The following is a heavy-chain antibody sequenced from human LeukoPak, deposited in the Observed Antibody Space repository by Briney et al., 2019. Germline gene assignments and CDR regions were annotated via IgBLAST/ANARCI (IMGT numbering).Heavy chain of an antibody. V-gene: IGHV1-8*01. CDR1: GYSFISHD. CDR2: MNPNSGNT. CDR3: ARCSYCGGDCYSADFDI. Sequence: ASGKVSCKSSGYSFISHDINWVRQATGQGLEWMGVMNPNSGNTGYAKNFQGRGTMTRNTSISTAYMELNSLRSEDTAVYYCARCSYCGGDCYSADFDIWGQGTMVTVSS. D-gene: IGHD2-21*02. J-gene: IGHJ3*02.